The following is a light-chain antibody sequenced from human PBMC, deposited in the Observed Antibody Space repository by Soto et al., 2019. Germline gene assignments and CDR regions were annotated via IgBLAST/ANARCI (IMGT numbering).Light chain of an antibody. J-gene: IGKJ3*01. CDR3: QQSCTAPYT. CDR1: RSISNY. V-gene: IGKV1-39*01. Sequence: DIQMTQSPSSLSASVGDAVSLTCRASRSISNYLNWYQQKPGRAPKLLISGASSLQRGVPSRFSGSGSGTTFTLTITSLQPDDFAIYFCQQSCTAPYTFGPGTKVD. CDR2: GAS.